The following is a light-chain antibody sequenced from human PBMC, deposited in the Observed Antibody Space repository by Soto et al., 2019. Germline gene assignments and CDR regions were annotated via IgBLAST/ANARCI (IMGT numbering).Light chain of an antibody. J-gene: IGKJ1*01. CDR1: QGISNY. CDR2: AAS. Sequence: DIQMTQSPSSLSASVGDRVTITCRASQGISNYLAWYQQIPGKVPRLLIYAASTLQSGVPSRFSGGGSGTDFTLTISSLQPEDVATYYCQKYNSARWTFGLGTKVDIK. CDR3: QKYNSARWT. V-gene: IGKV1-27*01.